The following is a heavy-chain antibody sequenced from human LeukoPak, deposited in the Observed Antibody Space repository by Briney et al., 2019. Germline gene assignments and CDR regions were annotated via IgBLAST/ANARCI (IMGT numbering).Heavy chain of an antibody. J-gene: IGHJ4*02. D-gene: IGHD2-2*01. CDR3: ARRGYCSSTSCYVFDY. Sequence: ASVKVSCKASGYTFTSYDINWVRQATGQGLEWMGGVIPIFGTANYAQKFQGRVTITADESTSTAYMELSSLRSEDTAVYYCARRGYCSSTSCYVFDYWGQGTLVTVSS. CDR2: VIPIFGTA. CDR1: GYTFTSYD. V-gene: IGHV1-69*13.